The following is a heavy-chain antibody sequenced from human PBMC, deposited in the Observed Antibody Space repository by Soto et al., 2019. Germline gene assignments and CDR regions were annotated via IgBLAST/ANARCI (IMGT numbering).Heavy chain of an antibody. V-gene: IGHV3-15*07. J-gene: IGHJ4*01. CDR1: GFTFSNAW. D-gene: IGHD3-22*01. CDR3: TTASYITTITLPFDY. Sequence: GGSLRLSCAASGFTFSNAWINWVRQTPGRGLEWVGRVKSKNDGGTQDFAPPVKGRFPISSADSKNMVYLEMNSLQTEDTAMYYCTTASYITTITLPFDYWGHGTLVTVSS. CDR2: VKSKNDGGTQ.